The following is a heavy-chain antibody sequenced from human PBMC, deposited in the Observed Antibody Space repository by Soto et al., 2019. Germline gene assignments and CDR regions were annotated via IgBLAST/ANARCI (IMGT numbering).Heavy chain of an antibody. CDR1: GGSLRSYY. D-gene: IGHD3-10*01. CDR2: INYSGGT. CDR3: ARQGFGELHGLVDV. V-gene: IGHV4-59*08. J-gene: IGHJ6*02. Sequence: QVQLQESGPRLVKPSETLSLTCTVSGGSLRSYYCSWFRQPPGKGLEWVGYINYSGGTFYNPSVKSRDTMAVETPNNHYSLLVDSVTATDTAVYYCARQGFGELHGLVDVWGQGTTVTVSS.